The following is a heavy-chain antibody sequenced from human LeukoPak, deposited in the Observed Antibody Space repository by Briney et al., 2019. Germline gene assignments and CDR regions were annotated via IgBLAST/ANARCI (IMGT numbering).Heavy chain of an antibody. V-gene: IGHV3-33*08. D-gene: IGHD1-26*01. CDR3: ATDRNSGKYYDY. Sequence: GRPLRLSCAASGVIFNNFAFHWVRQAPGKGLEWVAVIWYDGSNKYYADSVKGRFTISRDNSKDTLYLQTNSLRAEDTAVYYCATDRNSGKYYDYWGQGTLVSVSS. CDR1: GVIFNNFA. J-gene: IGHJ4*02. CDR2: IWYDGSNK.